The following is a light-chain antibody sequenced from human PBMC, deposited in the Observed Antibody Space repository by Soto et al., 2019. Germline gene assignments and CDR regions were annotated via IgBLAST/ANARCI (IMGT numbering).Light chain of an antibody. Sequence: EIVLTQSPGTLSLSPGERVTLSCRASQSVSSSYLAWYQQTPGQAPRLLIYDTCYRATGVPDRFSGSGSGTDFTLTISRLEPEDFAMYYCQQYGNSPWTFGQGTKVDIK. CDR1: QSVSSSY. J-gene: IGKJ1*01. V-gene: IGKV3-20*01. CDR2: DTC. CDR3: QQYGNSPWT.